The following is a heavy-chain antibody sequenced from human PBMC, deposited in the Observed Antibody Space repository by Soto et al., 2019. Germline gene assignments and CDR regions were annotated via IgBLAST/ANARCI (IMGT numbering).Heavy chain of an antibody. D-gene: IGHD3-22*01. J-gene: IGHJ3*02. V-gene: IGHV3-33*01. CDR1: GFTFSNYG. CDR3: AREASLFPDYYDSSGHDAFDI. CDR2: IWYDGSNK. Sequence: QVQLVESGGGVVQPGRSLRLSCAASGFTFSNYGMHWVRQAPGKGLEWVAVIWYDGSNKDYADSVKGRFTISRDNSKNTLYLQMKILRAEDTAVYYCAREASLFPDYYDSSGHDAFDIWGQGTMVTVSA.